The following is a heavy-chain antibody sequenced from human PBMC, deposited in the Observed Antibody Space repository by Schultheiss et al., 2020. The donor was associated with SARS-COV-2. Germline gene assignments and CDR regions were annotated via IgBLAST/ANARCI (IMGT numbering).Heavy chain of an antibody. Sequence: SETLSLTCTVSGGSISSYYWSWIRQPPGKGLEWIGYIYYSGSTNYNPSLKSRVTISVDTSKNQFSLKLSSVTAADTAVYYCARRWELLQRDAFDIWGQGTTVTVSS. CDR1: GGSISSYY. CDR3: ARRWELLQRDAFDI. CDR2: IYYSGST. D-gene: IGHD1-26*01. V-gene: IGHV4-59*08. J-gene: IGHJ3*02.